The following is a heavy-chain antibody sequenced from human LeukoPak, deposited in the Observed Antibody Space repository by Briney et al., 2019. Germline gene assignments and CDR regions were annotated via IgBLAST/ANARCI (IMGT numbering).Heavy chain of an antibody. CDR3: AKRGLNWYFDL. Sequence: GGSLRLSCAASGFTFSSYAMSWVRQAPGKGLEWVSTISGSGGSTYYADSVKGRFTISRDNSKNTLYLQMSSLRAEDTAVYYCAKRGLNWYFDLWGRGTLVTVSS. CDR1: GFTFSSYA. V-gene: IGHV3-23*01. CDR2: ISGSGGST. J-gene: IGHJ2*01.